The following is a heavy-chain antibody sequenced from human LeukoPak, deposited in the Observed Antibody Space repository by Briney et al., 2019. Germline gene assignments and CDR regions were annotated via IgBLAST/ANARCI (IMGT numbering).Heavy chain of an antibody. V-gene: IGHV4-59*01. D-gene: IGHD6-6*01. Sequence: PSETLSLTCTGSGGSISSYYWSWIRQPPGKGLERIWYIYYSGSTNYNPSLKSRVTISVDTSKNQFSLKLSSVTAADTAVYHCARWGGRSSGGYFDYWGQGTLVTVSS. CDR2: IYYSGST. CDR3: ARWGGRSSGGYFDY. J-gene: IGHJ4*02. CDR1: GGSISSYY.